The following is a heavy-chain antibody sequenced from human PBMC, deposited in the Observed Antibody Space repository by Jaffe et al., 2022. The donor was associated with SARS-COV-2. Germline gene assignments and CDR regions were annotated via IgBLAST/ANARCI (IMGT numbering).Heavy chain of an antibody. D-gene: IGHD3-22*01. J-gene: IGHJ6*03. CDR3: ARLDNYYYYMDV. V-gene: IGHV4-39*01. CDR2: IYYRGST. Sequence: QLQLQESGPGLVKPSETLSLTCTVSGGSISSSSYYWGWIRQPPGKGLEWIGSIYYRGSTYYNPSLKSRVTISVDTSKNQFSLKLSSVTAADTAVYYCARLDNYYYYMDVWGKGTTVTVSS. CDR1: GGSISSSSYY.